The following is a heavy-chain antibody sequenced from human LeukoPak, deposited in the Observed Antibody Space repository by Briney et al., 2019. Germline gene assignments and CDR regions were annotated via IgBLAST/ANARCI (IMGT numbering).Heavy chain of an antibody. D-gene: IGHD3-22*01. V-gene: IGHV3-9*03. Sequence: GRSLRLSCAASGFTFDDYAMHWVRQAPGKGLEWASGISWNSGSIGYADSVKGRFTISRDNAKNSLYLQMNSLRAEDMALYYCAKVARRYYYDSSGPDDAFDIWGQGTMVTVSS. CDR2: ISWNSGSI. CDR3: AKVARRYYYDSSGPDDAFDI. CDR1: GFTFDDYA. J-gene: IGHJ3*02.